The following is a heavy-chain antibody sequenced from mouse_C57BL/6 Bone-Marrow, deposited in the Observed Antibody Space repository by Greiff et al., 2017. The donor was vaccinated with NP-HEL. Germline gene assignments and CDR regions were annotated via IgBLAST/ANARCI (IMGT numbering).Heavy chain of an antibody. CDR3: ANFGVTSFAY. V-gene: IGHV5-6*01. CDR2: ISSGGSYT. D-gene: IGHD2-2*01. Sequence: EVQVVESGGDLVKPGGSLKLSCAASGFTFSSYGMSWVRQTPDKRLEWVATISSGGSYTYYPDSVKGRFTISRDNAKNTLYLQMSSLKSEDTAMYYCANFGVTSFAYWGQGTLVTVSA. CDR1: GFTFSSYG. J-gene: IGHJ3*01.